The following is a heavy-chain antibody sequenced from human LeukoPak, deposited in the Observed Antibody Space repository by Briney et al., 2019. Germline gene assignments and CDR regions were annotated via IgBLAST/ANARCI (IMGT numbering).Heavy chain of an antibody. Sequence: GASVKVSCKASGGTFSSYAISWVRQAPGQGLEWMGRIIPILGIANYAQKFQGRVTITADKSTSTAYMELSSLRSEDTAVYYCAREVDVVVPAAIPNGGYYYYGMDVWGQGTTVTVSS. D-gene: IGHD2-2*01. CDR3: AREVDVVVPAAIPNGGYYYYGMDV. CDR1: GGTFSSYA. V-gene: IGHV1-69*04. CDR2: IIPILGIA. J-gene: IGHJ6*02.